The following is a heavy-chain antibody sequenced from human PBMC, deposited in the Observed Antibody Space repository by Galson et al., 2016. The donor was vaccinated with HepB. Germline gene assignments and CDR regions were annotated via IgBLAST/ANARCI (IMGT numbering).Heavy chain of an antibody. D-gene: IGHD3-10*01. CDR2: LSSCFRTP. CDR1: RGTFSSFA. V-gene: IGHV1-69*13. CDR3: ARGRYFGSGSYSHFDY. Sequence: SVKVSCKASRGTFSSFAISWVRQAPGQGLEWMGGLSSCFRTPNFAHTFQDRVTITADESKTTAYMELSSLKSGDTAVYYCARGRYFGSGSYSHFDYWGQGTLVTVSS. J-gene: IGHJ4*02.